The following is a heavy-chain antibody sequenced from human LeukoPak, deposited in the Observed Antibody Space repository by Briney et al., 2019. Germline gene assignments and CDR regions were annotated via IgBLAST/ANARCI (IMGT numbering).Heavy chain of an antibody. D-gene: IGHD3-22*01. CDR2: ITTSSSYI. Sequence: GGSLRLSCAASGFTFSRSSMNWVRQAPGKGLEWVSSITTSSSYIYYTDSVKGRFTISRDNAKNSLYLQMNSLRGEDTAVYYCAREPQYYYDSSGYPTYMDVWGKGTTVTVSS. CDR3: AREPQYYYDSSGYPTYMDV. CDR1: GFTFSRSS. V-gene: IGHV3-21*01. J-gene: IGHJ6*03.